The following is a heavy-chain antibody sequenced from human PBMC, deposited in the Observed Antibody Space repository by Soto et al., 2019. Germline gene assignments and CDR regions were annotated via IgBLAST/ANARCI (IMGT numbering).Heavy chain of an antibody. V-gene: IGHV1-69*02. CDR1: GGTFSSYT. CDR3: ARGLAYCGGDCRWFDP. Sequence: QVQLVQSGAEVKKPGSSVKVSCKASGGTFSSYTISWVRQAPGQGLEWMGRIIPILGIANYAQKFQGRVTITADKYTSTAYMELSSLRSEDTAVYYCARGLAYCGGDCRWFDPWGQGTLVTVSS. D-gene: IGHD2-21*02. J-gene: IGHJ5*02. CDR2: IIPILGIA.